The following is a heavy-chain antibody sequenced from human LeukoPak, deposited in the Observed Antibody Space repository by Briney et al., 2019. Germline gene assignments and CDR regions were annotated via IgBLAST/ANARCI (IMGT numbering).Heavy chain of an antibody. V-gene: IGHV3-66*01. CDR3: ARDPPAVPINTYA. J-gene: IGHJ4*02. CDR1: GFTVGNNY. CDR2: IFSHGET. Sequence: GGSVRLSCAASGFTVGNNYMNWVRQAPGKGLEWVSLIFSHGETSYADSVKGRFTISRDNSKNTLYLQMNGLRVEDTAVYYCARDPPAVPINTYAWGQGTLVTVSS. D-gene: IGHD2-8*01.